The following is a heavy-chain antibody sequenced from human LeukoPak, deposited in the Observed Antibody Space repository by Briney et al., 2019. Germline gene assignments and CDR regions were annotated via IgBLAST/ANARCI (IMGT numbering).Heavy chain of an antibody. Sequence: SETLSLTWTVSGGSISIGSYDWSWIRQPAGKGLEWICRIYTSGITNYNPSLKTRVTISVDTSKNQFYLKLSSVTAADTAVYYCARGGRYCSSTSCSPIRHFDYWGQGTLVTVSS. CDR2: IYTSGIT. CDR3: ARGGRYCSSTSCSPIRHFDY. CDR1: GGSISIGSYD. V-gene: IGHV4-61*02. D-gene: IGHD2-2*01. J-gene: IGHJ4*02.